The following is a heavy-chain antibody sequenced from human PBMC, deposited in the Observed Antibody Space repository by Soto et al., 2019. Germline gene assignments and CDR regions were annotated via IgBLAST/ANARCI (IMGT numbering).Heavy chain of an antibody. Sequence: QVQLVESGGGVGQPGRSLRLSCAASGFTFSSYGMHWVRQAPGKGLEWVAVIWFDGSNKFYADSVKGRFTISRDNSKNTVSLQMNILRDEDSAAYYCATTGPYWGQGTLVTVSS. V-gene: IGHV3-33*01. CDR1: GFTFSSYG. J-gene: IGHJ4*02. CDR2: IWFDGSNK. CDR3: ATTGPY.